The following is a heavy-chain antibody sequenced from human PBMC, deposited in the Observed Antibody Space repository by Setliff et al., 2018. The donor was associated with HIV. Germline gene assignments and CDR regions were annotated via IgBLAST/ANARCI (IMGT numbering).Heavy chain of an antibody. Sequence: ASVKVSCKASGGTFSSYAISWVRQAPGQGLEWMGGIIPILGIANYAQKFQDRVTMTIDTATSRAYMELRSLRSDDTAVYFCARLGSGWSDSYYYAMDIWGQGTTVTVSS. CDR2: IIPILGIA. CDR3: ARLGSGWSDSYYYAMDI. CDR1: GGTFSSYA. J-gene: IGHJ6*02. V-gene: IGHV1-69*10. D-gene: IGHD6-19*01.